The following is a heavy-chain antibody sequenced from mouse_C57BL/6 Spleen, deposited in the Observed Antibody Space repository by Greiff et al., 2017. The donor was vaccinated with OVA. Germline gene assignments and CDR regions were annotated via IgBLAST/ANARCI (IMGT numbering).Heavy chain of an antibody. J-gene: IGHJ1*03. CDR1: GYSITSGYY. V-gene: IGHV3-6*01. D-gene: IGHD1-1*01. CDR2: ISYDGSN. Sequence: EVQLQESGPGLVKPSQSLSLTCSVTGYSITSGYYWNWIRQFPGNKLEWMGYISYDGSNNYNPSLKNRISITRDTSKHQFFLKLNSVTTEDTATYYCARDRTTVVANWYFDVWGTGTTVTVSS. CDR3: ARDRTTVVANWYFDV.